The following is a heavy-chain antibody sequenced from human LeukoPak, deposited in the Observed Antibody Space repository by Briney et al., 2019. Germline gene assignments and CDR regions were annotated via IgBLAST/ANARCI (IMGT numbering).Heavy chain of an antibody. CDR3: VTDGVELWGP. Sequence: ASVKVSCKASGYTLTEVSMFRVRQAPGKPLEWMGGSNPKDGETIYAQKFQGTVKMTEDTSTDTAYMELSSLRSEDTAMYYLVTDGVELWGPWGQGTLVTVSS. D-gene: IGHD1-7*01. V-gene: IGHV1-24*01. CDR2: SNPKDGET. J-gene: IGHJ5*02. CDR1: GYTLTEVS.